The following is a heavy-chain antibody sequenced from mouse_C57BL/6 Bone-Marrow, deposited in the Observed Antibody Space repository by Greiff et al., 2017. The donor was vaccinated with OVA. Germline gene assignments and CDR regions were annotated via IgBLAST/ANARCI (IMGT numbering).Heavy chain of an antibody. Sequence: EVMLVESGGGLVQPGGSLKLSCAASGFTFSDYGMAWVRQAPRKGPEWVAFISNLAYSIYYAYTVTGRFTISRENAKNTLYLEMSSLRSEDTAMDYCARRRTGHAMDYWGQGTSVTVSS. V-gene: IGHV5-15*01. D-gene: IGHD4-1*01. J-gene: IGHJ4*01. CDR3: ARRRTGHAMDY. CDR2: ISNLAYSI. CDR1: GFTFSDYG.